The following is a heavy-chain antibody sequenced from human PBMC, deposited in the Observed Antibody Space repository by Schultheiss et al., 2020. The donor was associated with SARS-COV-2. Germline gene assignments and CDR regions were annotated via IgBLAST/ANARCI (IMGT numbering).Heavy chain of an antibody. V-gene: IGHV3-64*04. CDR2: ISSNGGST. CDR1: GFTFNYYY. J-gene: IGHJ4*02. CDR3: AKDQIGAVTDY. D-gene: IGHD4-17*01. Sequence: GGSLRLSCTSSGFTFNYYYMGGVRQAPGKGLEYVSAISSNGGSTYYADSVKGRFTISRDNSKNTLYLQMNSLRAEDTAVYYCAKDQIGAVTDYWGQGILVTVSS.